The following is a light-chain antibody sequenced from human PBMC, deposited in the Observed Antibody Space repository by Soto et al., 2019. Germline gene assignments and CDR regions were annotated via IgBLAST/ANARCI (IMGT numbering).Light chain of an antibody. J-gene: IGLJ3*02. V-gene: IGLV1-44*01. CDR1: SSNIGSNL. CDR2: NNN. CDR3: ALWDDSLNGLRV. Sequence: QSVLTQPTSASGTPGQTVTISCSGSSSNIGSNLVNWYQLLPGTTPRLLIYNNNQRPSAVPDRFSGSKSVTSASLAISGLQAEDEGDYFCALWDDSLNGLRVFGGGTKVTVL.